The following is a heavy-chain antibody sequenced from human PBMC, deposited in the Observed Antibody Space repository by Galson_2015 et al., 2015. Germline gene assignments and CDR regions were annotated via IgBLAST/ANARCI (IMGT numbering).Heavy chain of an antibody. V-gene: IGHV3-30*18. CDR3: AKWGAMVRGVDV. J-gene: IGHJ4*02. CDR1: GFTFSRTG. D-gene: IGHD3-10*01. Sequence: SLRLSCAASGFTFSRTGMHWVRQAPGKGLEWVAHIAYDGNDKFYADSVRGRFDVSRDDSNNTLFLQMNSLRPEDTAIYYCAKWGAMVRGVDVWGQGPLVTVSS. CDR2: IAYDGNDK.